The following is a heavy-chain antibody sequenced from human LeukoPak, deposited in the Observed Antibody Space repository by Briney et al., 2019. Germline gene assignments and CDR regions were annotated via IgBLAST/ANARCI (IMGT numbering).Heavy chain of an antibody. CDR3: ARGRRADFGVVIMFVY. Sequence: ASVKVSCKASGYTFTGYYMHWVRQAPGQGLEGMGGINPNSGGTNYAQKFQGRVTMTRDTSISTAYMELSRLRSDDTAVYYCARGRRADFGVVIMFVYWGQGTLVTVSS. V-gene: IGHV1-2*02. CDR2: INPNSGGT. CDR1: GYTFTGYY. J-gene: IGHJ4*02. D-gene: IGHD3-3*01.